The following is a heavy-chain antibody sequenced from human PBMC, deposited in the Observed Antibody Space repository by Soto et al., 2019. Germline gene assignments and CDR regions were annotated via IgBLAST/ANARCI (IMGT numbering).Heavy chain of an antibody. CDR3: ARNQGHYYGSGPHDGLDI. CDR1: SGSITSIHW. J-gene: IGHJ3*02. D-gene: IGHD3-10*01. Sequence: QVHLEESGPGLIKPSGTLSLTCAVSSGSITSIHWWSWVRQAPGRGLEWIGEIQHTGSTRYNPSLKSRVTRSVDDYKNQCSLKVNSVSAADTAVYFCARNQGHYYGSGPHDGLDIWGQGTMVTVTS. V-gene: IGHV4-4*02. CDR2: IQHTGST.